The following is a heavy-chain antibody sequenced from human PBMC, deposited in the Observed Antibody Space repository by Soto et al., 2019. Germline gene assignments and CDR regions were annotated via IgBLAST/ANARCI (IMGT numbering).Heavy chain of an antibody. J-gene: IGHJ6*02. CDR2: ISGSFGST. Sequence: PGGSLRLSCSASGFTFSRYAMRWVRQTPGKGLEWVSRISGSFGSTWNADSAKGRFAISRDNSKNTLILQMNSLRAEDTGVYYCAREIDSNYDGMDVWGQGTTVTVSS. CDR1: GFTFSRYA. CDR3: AREIDSNYDGMDV. V-gene: IGHV3-23*01. D-gene: IGHD4-4*01.